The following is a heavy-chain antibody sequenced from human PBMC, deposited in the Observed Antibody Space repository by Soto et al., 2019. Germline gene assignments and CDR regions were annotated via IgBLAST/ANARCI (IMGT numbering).Heavy chain of an antibody. CDR3: AVTYYDFWSGYYPYYYGMDV. D-gene: IGHD3-3*01. Sequence: PGGSLRLSCAASGFTFSSYAMHWVRQAPGKGLEWVAVISYDGSNKYYADSVKGRFTISRDNSKNTLYLQMNSLRAEDTAVYYCAVTYYDFWSGYYPYYYGMDVWGQGTTVTVS. V-gene: IGHV3-30-3*01. J-gene: IGHJ6*02. CDR2: ISYDGSNK. CDR1: GFTFSSYA.